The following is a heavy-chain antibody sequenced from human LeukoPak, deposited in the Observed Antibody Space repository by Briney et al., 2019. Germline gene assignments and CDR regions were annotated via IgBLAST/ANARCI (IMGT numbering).Heavy chain of an antibody. CDR1: GGSFSGYY. V-gene: IGHV4-34*01. D-gene: IGHD6-19*01. Sequence: SETLSLTCAVYGGSFSGYYWSWIRQPPGKGLEWIGEINHGGSTNYNPSLKSRVTISVDTSKNQFSLKLSSVTAADTAVYYCARRRGTSGWSWGSPYYFDYWGQGTLVTVSS. J-gene: IGHJ4*02. CDR3: ARRRGTSGWSWGSPYYFDY. CDR2: INHGGST.